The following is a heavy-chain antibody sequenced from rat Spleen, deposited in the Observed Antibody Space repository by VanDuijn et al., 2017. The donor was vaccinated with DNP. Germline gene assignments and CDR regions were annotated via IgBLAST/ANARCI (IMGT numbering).Heavy chain of an antibody. V-gene: IGHV5S14*01. J-gene: IGHJ2*01. CDR3: ARPDGNYIYVGYYFDY. CDR2: IRTGGVNT. D-gene: IGHD1-2*01. Sequence: EVQLVESGGGLVQPGRSLKLSCAASGFTFSNYGMAWVRMTPTKGLEWVASIRTGGVNTYYRDSVKGRFTISRDNAKNTQYWQMDSLRSEDTATYFCARPDGNYIYVGYYFDYWGQGVMVTVSS. CDR1: GFTFSNYG.